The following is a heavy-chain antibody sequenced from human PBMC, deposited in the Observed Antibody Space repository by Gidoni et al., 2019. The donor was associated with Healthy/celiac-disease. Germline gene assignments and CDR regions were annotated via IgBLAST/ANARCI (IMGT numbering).Heavy chain of an antibody. J-gene: IGHJ5*02. Sequence: EVQLLESGGGLVQPGGSLILSCAASGFPFSSYAMSWVRQAPGKGLEWVSAISGSGGSTSYADSVKGRFTISRDNSKNTLYLQMNSLRAEDTAVYYCAKLAAAGLSWFDPWGQGTLVTVSS. V-gene: IGHV3-23*01. CDR3: AKLAAAGLSWFDP. CDR1: GFPFSSYA. CDR2: ISGSGGST. D-gene: IGHD6-13*01.